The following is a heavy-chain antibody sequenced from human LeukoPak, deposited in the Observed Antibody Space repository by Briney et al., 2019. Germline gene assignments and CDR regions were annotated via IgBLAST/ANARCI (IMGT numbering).Heavy chain of an antibody. CDR3: ARLLQYERDY. J-gene: IGHJ4*02. D-gene: IGHD2-15*01. Sequence: GGSLRLSCAASGFTFSSYSMNWVRQAPGKGLEWVSYISSSSSTIYYADSVKGRFTISRDNAKNSLYLQMNSLRAEDTAVYYCARLLQYERDYWGQGTLVTVSS. V-gene: IGHV3-48*01. CDR1: GFTFSSYS. CDR2: ISSSSSTI.